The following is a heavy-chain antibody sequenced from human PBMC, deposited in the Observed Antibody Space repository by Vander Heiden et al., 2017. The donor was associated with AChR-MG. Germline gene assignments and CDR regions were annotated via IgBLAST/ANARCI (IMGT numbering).Heavy chain of an antibody. CDR2: ISYDGSNK. CDR1: GLTFNSYA. CDR3: AREESYYDSSTIDY. D-gene: IGHD3-22*01. Sequence: QVQLVESGGGVVQPGRSRRLSCAASGLTFNSYARHWVRQAPGKGLEWVAVISYDGSNKYYADSVKGRFTISRDNSKNTLYLQMNSLRAEDTAVYYCAREESYYDSSTIDYWGQGTLVTVSS. J-gene: IGHJ4*02. V-gene: IGHV3-30-3*01.